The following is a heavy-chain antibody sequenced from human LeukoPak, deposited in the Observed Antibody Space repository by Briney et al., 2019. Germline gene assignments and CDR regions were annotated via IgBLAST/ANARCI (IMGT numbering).Heavy chain of an antibody. Sequence: SETLSLTCAVSGGSISSGGYSWSWIRQPPGKGLEWIGYIYHSGSTYYNPSLKSRVTISVDRSKNQFSLKLSSVTAADTAVYYCARRIAVAGSSFDYWGQGTLVTVSS. CDR1: GGSISSGGYS. CDR3: ARRIAVAGSSFDY. D-gene: IGHD6-19*01. J-gene: IGHJ4*02. CDR2: IYHSGST. V-gene: IGHV4-30-2*01.